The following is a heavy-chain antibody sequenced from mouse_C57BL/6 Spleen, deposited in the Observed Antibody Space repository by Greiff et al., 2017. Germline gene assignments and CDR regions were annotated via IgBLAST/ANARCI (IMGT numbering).Heavy chain of an antibody. CDR1: GFTFSDAW. D-gene: IGHD1-1*01. J-gene: IGHJ2*01. CDR3: TRAPPFTTLVFDY. Sequence: EVKLVESGGGLVQPGGSMKLSCAASGFTFSDAWMDWVRQSPEKGLEWVAEIRNKANNHATYYAESVKGMFTISRDDYKSSVYLQMNSLRAEDTGIYDCTRAPPFTTLVFDYWGQGTTLTVSS. CDR2: IRNKANNHAT. V-gene: IGHV6-6*01.